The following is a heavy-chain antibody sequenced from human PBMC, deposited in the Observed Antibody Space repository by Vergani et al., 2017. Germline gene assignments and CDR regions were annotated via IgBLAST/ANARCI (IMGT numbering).Heavy chain of an antibody. D-gene: IGHD6-6*01. CDR2: ISGSGGST. Sequence: EVQLLESGGGLVQPGGSLRLSCAASGFTFSSYAMSWVRQAPGKGLEWVSAISGSGGSTYYADSVKGRFTISRENAKNSLYLQMNGLRAGDTAVYYCARRDSSSPALDYWGQGTTVTISS. V-gene: IGHV3-23*01. J-gene: IGHJ4*02. CDR1: GFTFSSYA. CDR3: ARRDSSSPALDY.